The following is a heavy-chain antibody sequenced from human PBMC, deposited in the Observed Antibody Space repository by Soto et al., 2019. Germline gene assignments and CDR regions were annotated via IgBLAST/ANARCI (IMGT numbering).Heavy chain of an antibody. Sequence: QVQLVQSGAEEKKPGASVKVSCKASGYTFTSYAMHLVRHAPGQRLEWMGWINAGNGNTKYSPKFQGRVTITWDTSESTAYMELSSRRSEDTAVYYCARSSGYYLIDDYWGQGTLVTVSS. CDR1: GYTFTSYA. D-gene: IGHD3-22*01. V-gene: IGHV1-3*05. CDR2: INAGNGNT. CDR3: ARSSGYYLIDDY. J-gene: IGHJ4*02.